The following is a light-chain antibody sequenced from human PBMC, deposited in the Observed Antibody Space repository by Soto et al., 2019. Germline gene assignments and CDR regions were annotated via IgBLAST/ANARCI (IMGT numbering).Light chain of an antibody. V-gene: IGKV3D-15*01. CDR2: GAS. CDR3: QQRSNWTLT. Sequence: ERVMTQSPATLSVSPGERATLSCRASQSVSSNLAWYQQKPGQAPRLLIYGASTRATGIPARFSGSGSGTEFTLTISSLQSEDFAVYYCQQRSNWTLTFGGGTKVDIK. J-gene: IGKJ4*01. CDR1: QSVSSN.